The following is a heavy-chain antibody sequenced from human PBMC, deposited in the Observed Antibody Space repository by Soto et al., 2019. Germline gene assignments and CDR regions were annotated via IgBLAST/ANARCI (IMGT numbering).Heavy chain of an antibody. J-gene: IGHJ6*01. CDR1: GGSFSGYY. V-gene: IGHV4-34*01. CDR3: ATYMPNYYYYGMEV. D-gene: IGHD2-2*01. Sequence: SETLSLTCPVYGGSFSGYYWKWIRQPPGKGLEWIGEINHSGGTNYNPSLKSRVTISVDTSKNQLSLNVSSVTAADTAVYYCATYMPNYYYYGMEVWGQGTRVTVSS. CDR2: INHSGGT.